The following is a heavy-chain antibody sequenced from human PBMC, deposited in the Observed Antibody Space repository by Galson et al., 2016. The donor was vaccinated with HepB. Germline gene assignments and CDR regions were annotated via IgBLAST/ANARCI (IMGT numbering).Heavy chain of an antibody. Sequence: SVKVSCKASGYTFTGYYIHWVRQAPGQGLEWMGRINPNRGGTNYAQKFQGRVAMTSDTSISTAYMELSSLRSDDTAVYYCATEDDYYHYGMDVWGQGTTVTVSS. CDR2: INPNRGGT. CDR1: GYTFTGYY. V-gene: IGHV1-2*06. J-gene: IGHJ6*02. CDR3: ATEDDYYHYGMDV.